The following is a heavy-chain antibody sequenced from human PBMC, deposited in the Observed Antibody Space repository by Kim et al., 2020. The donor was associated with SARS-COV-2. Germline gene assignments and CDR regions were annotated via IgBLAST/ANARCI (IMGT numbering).Heavy chain of an antibody. D-gene: IGHD5-18*01. CDR2: IYYSGST. J-gene: IGHJ6*02. CDR1: GGSISSYY. V-gene: IGHV4-59*01. CDR3: ARTAAYSYDRSYYYGMDV. Sequence: SETLSLTCTVSGGSISSYYWSWIRQPPGKGLEWIGYIYYSGSTNYNPSLKSRVTISVDTSKNQFSLKLSSVTAADTAVYYCARTAAYSYDRSYYYGMDVWGQGTTVTVSS.